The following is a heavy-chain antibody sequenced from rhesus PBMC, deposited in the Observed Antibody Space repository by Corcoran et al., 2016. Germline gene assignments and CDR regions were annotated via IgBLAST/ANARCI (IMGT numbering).Heavy chain of an antibody. V-gene: IGHV2-174*01. CDR1: GFSLTTSGMG. D-gene: IGHD5-36*01. CDR2: IYWDDDK. CDR3: ARGSDRYGVSLIDD. J-gene: IGHJ4*01. Sequence: QVTLKESGPALVKPTQTLTLTCTFSGFSLTTSGMGVGWIRQPPGKALEWLALIYWDDDKRDSTSLKSRLTIAKDTAKNQVVLTMTNMDPVETATYYCARGSDRYGVSLIDDWGQGVLVTGSA.